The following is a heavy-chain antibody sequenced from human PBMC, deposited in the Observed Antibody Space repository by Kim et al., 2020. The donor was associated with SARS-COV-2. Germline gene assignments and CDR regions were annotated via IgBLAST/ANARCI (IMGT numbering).Heavy chain of an antibody. D-gene: IGHD1-26*01. CDR1: GFTFSSYA. J-gene: IGHJ4*02. CDR3: ATSFVNSGSQGN. CDR2: ISGSGGST. Sequence: GGSLRLSCAASGFTFSSYAMSWVRQAPGKGLEWVSAISGSGGSTYYADSVKGRFTISRDNSKNTLYLQMNSLRAEDTAVYYCATSFVNSGSQGNWGQGTLVTVSS. V-gene: IGHV3-23*01.